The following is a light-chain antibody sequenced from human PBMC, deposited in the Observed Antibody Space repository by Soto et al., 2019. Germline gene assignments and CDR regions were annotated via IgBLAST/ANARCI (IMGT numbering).Light chain of an antibody. Sequence: QSALTQPASVSGSPGQSITISCTGTSSDVGGYNYVSWYQQHPGKAPKLMVYDVSNRPSGVSNRFSGSKSGNTASLTISGLQPEDEADYYCSSYTSSSTYIFGTGTKLTAL. V-gene: IGLV2-14*01. J-gene: IGLJ1*01. CDR1: SSDVGGYNY. CDR2: DVS. CDR3: SSYTSSSTYI.